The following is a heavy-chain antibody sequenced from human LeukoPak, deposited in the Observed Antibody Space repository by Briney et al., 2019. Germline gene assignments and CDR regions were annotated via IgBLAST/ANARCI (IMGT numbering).Heavy chain of an antibody. CDR1: GGSFSGYY. CDR3: ARGSFDDAFDI. Sequence: SETLSLTCTVSGGSFSGYYWTWIRRPPGKGLEWIGRIYTSGSTNYNPSLKSRVTMSVDTSKNQFSLKLSSVTAADTAVYYCARGSFDDAFDIWGQGTMVNVSS. J-gene: IGHJ3*02. CDR2: IYTSGST. V-gene: IGHV4-4*07.